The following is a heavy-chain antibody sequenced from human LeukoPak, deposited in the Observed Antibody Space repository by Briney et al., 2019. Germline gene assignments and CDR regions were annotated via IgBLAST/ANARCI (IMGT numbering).Heavy chain of an antibody. V-gene: IGHV3-7*01. CDR3: ARDFYDSSGYYYDY. CDR2: INEDGSEK. CDR1: GFSFGIYW. J-gene: IGHJ4*02. Sequence: PGGSLRLSCEGTGFSFGIYWMSWVRQAPGKGLEWVANINEDGSEKYYVDSVKGRFTISRDNGKNALYLQMNSLRAEDTAVYYCARDFYDSSGYYYDYWGQGTLVTVSS. D-gene: IGHD3-22*01.